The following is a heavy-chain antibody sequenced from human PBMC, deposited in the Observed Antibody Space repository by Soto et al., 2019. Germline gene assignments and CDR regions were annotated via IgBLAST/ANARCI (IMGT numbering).Heavy chain of an antibody. J-gene: IGHJ5*02. CDR3: ARPYCGSNSCHNWFDA. V-gene: IGHV1-2*02. CDR1: GYIFTGYD. Sequence: ASAKVSCKASGYIFTGYDLNWVRQAPGQGLEWMGWINPNSGGTNYAQKFQGRVTMTTDTSISTAYMELSGLRSDDTAVYYCARPYCGSNSCHNWFDAWGQGTLVTVSS. CDR2: INPNSGGT. D-gene: IGHD2-2*01.